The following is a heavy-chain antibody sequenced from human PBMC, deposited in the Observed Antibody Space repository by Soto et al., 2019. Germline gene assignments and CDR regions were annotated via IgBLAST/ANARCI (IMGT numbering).Heavy chain of an antibody. CDR2: IYYSGST. CDR3: ARVGGTVTTLDY. J-gene: IGHJ4*02. Sequence: SETLSLTCTVSGGSISSGDYYWSWIRQPPGKGLEWIGYIYYSGSTYYNPSLKSRVTISVDTSKNQFSLKLSSVTAADTAVYYCARVGGTVTTLDYWGQGTLVTVSS. CDR1: GGSISSGDYY. V-gene: IGHV4-30-4*01. D-gene: IGHD4-17*01.